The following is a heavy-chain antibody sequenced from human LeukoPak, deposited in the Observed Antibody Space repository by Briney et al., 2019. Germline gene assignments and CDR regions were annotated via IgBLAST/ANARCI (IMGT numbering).Heavy chain of an antibody. J-gene: IGHJ6*04. V-gene: IGHV3-64D*06. D-gene: IGHD2-2*01. CDR2: ISSNGGST. CDR3: VKDSDCRSTSCYALFMDV. CDR1: GSTFNNYA. Sequence: GGSLRLSCSASGSTFNNYAMHWVRQAPGKGLEYVSGISSNGGSTYYADSVKGRFIISRDNSKNTLYLQMSSLRAEDTAVYYCVKDSDCRSTSCYALFMDVWGKGTTVTVSS.